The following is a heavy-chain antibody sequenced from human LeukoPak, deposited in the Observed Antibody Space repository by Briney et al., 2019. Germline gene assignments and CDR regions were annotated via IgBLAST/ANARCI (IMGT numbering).Heavy chain of an antibody. CDR2: INPSGGST. CDR1: GYTFTSYY. J-gene: IGHJ4*02. V-gene: IGHV1-46*01. CDR3: AREPSSAPEEGY. Sequence: ASVKVSCKASGYTFTSYYMHWVRQAPGQGLEWMGIINPSGGSTSYAQKFQGRVTMTRDTSTSTVYMELSSLGSEDTAVYYCAREPSSAPEEGYWGQGTLVTVSS.